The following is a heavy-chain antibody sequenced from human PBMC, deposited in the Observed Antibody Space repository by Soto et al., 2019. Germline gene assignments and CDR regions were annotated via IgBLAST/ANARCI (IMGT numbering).Heavy chain of an antibody. Sequence: GGSLRLSCAASGFTFSSYGMHWVRQAPGKGLEWVAVISYDGSNKYYADSVKGRFTISRDNSKNTLYLQMNSLRAEDTAVYYCAKDFTPTEAAGTFDAFDIWGQGTLVTFSS. CDR2: ISYDGSNK. J-gene: IGHJ3*02. CDR1: GFTFSSYG. CDR3: AKDFTPTEAAGTFDAFDI. V-gene: IGHV3-30*18. D-gene: IGHD6-13*01.